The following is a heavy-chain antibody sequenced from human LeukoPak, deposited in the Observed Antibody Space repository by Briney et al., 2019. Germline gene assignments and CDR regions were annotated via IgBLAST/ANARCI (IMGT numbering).Heavy chain of an antibody. D-gene: IGHD1-7*01. Sequence: PSETLSLTCTVSGGSISSGSYYWSWIRQPAGKGLEWIGRISTSGSTNYNPSLKSRVTISVDTSKNQFSLKLSSVTAADTAVYYCAREVGWNYLKGMDVWGQGTTVTVSS. CDR3: AREVGWNYLKGMDV. CDR1: GGSISSGSYY. J-gene: IGHJ6*02. CDR2: ISTSGST. V-gene: IGHV4-61*02.